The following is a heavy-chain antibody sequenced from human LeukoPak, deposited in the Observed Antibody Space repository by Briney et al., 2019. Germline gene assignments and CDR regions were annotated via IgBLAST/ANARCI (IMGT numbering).Heavy chain of an antibody. CDR1: GGSISRHY. V-gene: IGHV4-59*08. CDR3: ARHVGPGYSYGFDN. J-gene: IGHJ4*02. Sequence: PSETLSLTCTVSGGSISRHYWSWIRQAPGKGLEWIGYISYSGGTNYNPSLKSRVTISADTSKNQFSLKLSSVTAADTAVFYCARHVGPGYSYGFDNWGQGTLVTVSS. D-gene: IGHD5-18*01. CDR2: ISYSGGT.